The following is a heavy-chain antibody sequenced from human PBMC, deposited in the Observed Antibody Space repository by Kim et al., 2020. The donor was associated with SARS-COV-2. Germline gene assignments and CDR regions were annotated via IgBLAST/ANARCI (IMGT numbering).Heavy chain of an antibody. D-gene: IGHD3-10*01. J-gene: IGHJ4*02. CDR1: GFTFSTSW. CDR3: TRDPSFGAFDF. V-gene: IGHV3-7*03. CDR2: INPDGNAK. Sequence: GGSLRLSCGVFGFTFSTSWMTWVRRAPGKGLEWVAEINPDGNAKGYVDSVKGRFTISRDNPKNSVYLQMNSLRVEDTAVYYCTRDPSFGAFDFWGQGILVTVSS.